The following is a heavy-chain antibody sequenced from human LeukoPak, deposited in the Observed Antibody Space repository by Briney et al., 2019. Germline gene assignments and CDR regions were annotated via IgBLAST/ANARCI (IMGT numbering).Heavy chain of an antibody. CDR3: ARGSQSLGYCSGGSCRAKIFDY. V-gene: IGHV4-34*01. J-gene: IGHJ4*02. CDR1: GGSFSGYY. Sequence: SETLSLTCAVYGGSFSGYYWSWIRQPPGKGLEWIGEINYSGSTNYHPSLKSRVTISVDTSKNQFSLKLRSVTAADTAVYYCARGSQSLGYCSGGSCRAKIFDYWGQGTLVTVSS. D-gene: IGHD2-15*01. CDR2: INYSGST.